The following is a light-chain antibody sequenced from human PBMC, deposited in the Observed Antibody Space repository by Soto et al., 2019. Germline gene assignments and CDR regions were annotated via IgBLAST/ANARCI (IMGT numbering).Light chain of an antibody. V-gene: IGLV2-14*01. CDR1: SSDVGGYHY. CDR3: QSYDRNLRGWV. J-gene: IGLJ3*02. Sequence: QSVLTQPASVSGSPGQSITISCTGTSSDVGGYHYVSWYQLLPGKAPKLILFEVSIRPSGVSYRFSGSKSGNTASLTISGLQAEDEADYYCQSYDRNLRGWVFGGGTKVTVL. CDR2: EVS.